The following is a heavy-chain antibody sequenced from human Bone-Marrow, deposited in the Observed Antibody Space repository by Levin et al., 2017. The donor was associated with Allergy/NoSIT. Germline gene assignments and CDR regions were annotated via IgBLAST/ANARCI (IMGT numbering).Heavy chain of an antibody. V-gene: IGHV3-23*01. CDR2: IRGSGVGT. Sequence: HGESLKISCVASGFTFSSYAMSWVRQAPGKGLEWVSGIRGSGVGTYYADSVKGRFTISRDNSKNTLYLQMKSLRAEDTAVYYCAKDISSSWSTGDLDYWGQGTQVTVSS. CDR3: AKDISSSWSTGDLDY. CDR1: GFTFSSYA. J-gene: IGHJ4*02. D-gene: IGHD6-6*01.